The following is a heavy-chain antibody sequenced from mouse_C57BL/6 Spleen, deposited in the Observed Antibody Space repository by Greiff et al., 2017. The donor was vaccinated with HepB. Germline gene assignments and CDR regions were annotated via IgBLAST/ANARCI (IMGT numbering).Heavy chain of an antibody. Sequence: QVHVKQPGAELVKPGASVKLSCKASGYTFTSYWMHWVKQRPGRGLEWIGRIDPNSGGTKYNEKFKSKATLTVDKPSSTAYMQLSSLTSEDSAVYYCARWITTVVARYFDVWGTGTTVTVSS. CDR3: ARWITTVVARYFDV. V-gene: IGHV1-72*01. J-gene: IGHJ1*03. D-gene: IGHD1-1*01. CDR2: IDPNSGGT. CDR1: GYTFTSYW.